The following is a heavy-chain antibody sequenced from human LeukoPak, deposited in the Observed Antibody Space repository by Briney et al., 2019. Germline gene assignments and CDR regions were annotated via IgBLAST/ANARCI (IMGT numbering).Heavy chain of an antibody. CDR2: INHSGST. D-gene: IGHD2-15*01. CDR3: ARQLGYCSGGSCLYYYYYYYMDV. CDR1: GGSFSGYY. J-gene: IGHJ6*03. Sequence: SETLSLTCAVYGGSFSGYYWSWIRHPPGKGREWVGEINHSGSTNYNPSLKSRVTISVDTSKNQYSLKLSSVTAADTAVYYCARQLGYCSGGSCLYYYYYYYMDVWGKGTTVTVSS. V-gene: IGHV4-34*01.